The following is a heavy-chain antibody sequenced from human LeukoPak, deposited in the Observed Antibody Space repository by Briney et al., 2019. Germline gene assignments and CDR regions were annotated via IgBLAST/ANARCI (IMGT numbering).Heavy chain of an antibody. Sequence: PGGSLRLSCAASGFTVSTYAMRWVRQAPGKGLEWVGRIKSKTDGGTTDYAAPVKGRFTISRDDSKNTLYLQMNSLKTEDTAVYYCTTGHDYGDYGFGYYFDYWGQGTLVTVSS. D-gene: IGHD4-17*01. V-gene: IGHV3-15*01. CDR2: IKSKTDGGTT. CDR1: GFTVSTYA. CDR3: TTGHDYGDYGFGYYFDY. J-gene: IGHJ4*02.